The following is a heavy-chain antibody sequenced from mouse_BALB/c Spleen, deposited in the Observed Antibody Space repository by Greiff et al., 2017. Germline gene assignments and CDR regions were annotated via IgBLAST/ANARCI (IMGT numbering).Heavy chain of an antibody. D-gene: IGHD2-1*01. Sequence: EVQLVESGGGLVKPGGSLKLSCAASGFAFSSYDMSWVRQTPEKRLEWVAYISSGGGSTYYPDTVKGRFTISRDNAKNTLYLQMSSLKSEDTAMYYCARGDYYGNYGVSAMDYWGQGTSVTVSS. J-gene: IGHJ4*01. CDR3: ARGDYYGNYGVSAMDY. CDR1: GFAFSSYD. V-gene: IGHV5-12-1*01. CDR2: ISSGGGST.